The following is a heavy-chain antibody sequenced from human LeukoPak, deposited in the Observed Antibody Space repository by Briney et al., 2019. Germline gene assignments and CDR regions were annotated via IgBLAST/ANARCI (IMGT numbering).Heavy chain of an antibody. V-gene: IGHV1-8*01. CDR2: MNPNSGNT. CDR1: GYTFTSYD. D-gene: IGHD5-18*01. CDR3: ATPSGNSYGSFDY. J-gene: IGHJ4*02. Sequence: ASVKVSRKXSGYTFTSYDINWVRQATGQGLEWMGWMNPNSGNTGYSQKFQGRVTMTRNTSISTAYMELSSLRSEDTAVYYCATPSGNSYGSFDYWGQGTLVTVSS.